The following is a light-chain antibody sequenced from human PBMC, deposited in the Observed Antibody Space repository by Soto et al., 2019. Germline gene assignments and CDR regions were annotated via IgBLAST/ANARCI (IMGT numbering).Light chain of an antibody. CDR3: HQYENWPQT. CDR1: QGITSW. J-gene: IGKJ1*01. CDR2: AAS. V-gene: IGKV1-12*01. Sequence: DIQMTQSPSSVSASVGDRVTITCRASQGITSWLAWHQQKPGKAPKFLIYAASTLQAGVPSRFSGSGLGTEFTLTISSLQSEDFALYYCHQYENWPQTFGQGTKVDIK.